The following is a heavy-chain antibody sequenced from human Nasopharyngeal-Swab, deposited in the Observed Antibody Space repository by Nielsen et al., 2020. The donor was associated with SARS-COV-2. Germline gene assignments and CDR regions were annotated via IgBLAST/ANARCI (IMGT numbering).Heavy chain of an antibody. CDR3: GREPITVIVGGGGAFDI. Sequence: SETLSLTCTVSGGSISSGGYYWSWIRQHPGKGLEWIGYSYYSGSTYYNPSLKSRVTISVDTSKNQFSLKLSSVTAADTAVYSCGREPITVIVGGGGAFDIWGQGTMVTVSS. CDR2: SYYSGST. J-gene: IGHJ3*02. D-gene: IGHD3-22*01. V-gene: IGHV4-31*03. CDR1: GGSISSGGYY.